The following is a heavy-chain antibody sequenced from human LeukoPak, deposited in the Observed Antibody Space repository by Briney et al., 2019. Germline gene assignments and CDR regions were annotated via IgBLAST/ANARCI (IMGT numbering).Heavy chain of an antibody. Sequence: PSETLSLTCTVSGGSISSYYWSWIRQPAGKGLEWIGRIYTSGSTNYNPSLKSRVTMSVDTSKNQFSLKLSSVTAADTAVYYCARVAIFGVVDIIPSYYYYYMDVWGKGTTVTVSS. CDR2: IYTSGST. D-gene: IGHD3-3*01. CDR3: ARVAIFGVVDIIPSYYYYYMDV. J-gene: IGHJ6*03. CDR1: GGSISSYY. V-gene: IGHV4-4*07.